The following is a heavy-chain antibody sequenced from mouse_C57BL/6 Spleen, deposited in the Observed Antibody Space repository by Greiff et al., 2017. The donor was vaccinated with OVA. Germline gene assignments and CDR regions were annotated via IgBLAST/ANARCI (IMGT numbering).Heavy chain of an antibody. CDR3: ARHEETNYYGSSPYFDY. CDR1: GYTFTEYT. Sequence: QVQLQQPGAELVKPGASVKLSCKASGYTFTEYTIHWVKQRSGQGLEWIGWFYPGSGSIKYNEKFKDKATLTADKSSSTVYMELSRWTSEDTAVYFCARHEETNYYGSSPYFDYWGQGTTLTVSS. CDR2: FYPGSGSI. J-gene: IGHJ2*01. V-gene: IGHV1-62-2*01. D-gene: IGHD1-1*01.